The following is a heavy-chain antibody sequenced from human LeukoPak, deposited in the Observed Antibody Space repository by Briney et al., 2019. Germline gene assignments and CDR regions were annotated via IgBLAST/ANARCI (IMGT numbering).Heavy chain of an antibody. CDR1: GGSMNTYF. Sequence: SETLSLTCTVSGGSMNTYFWSWTRQPPGKGLEWIGHIHYSGSTTYDPSLKSRVTISVDVSKNQFSLKLSSVTAADTAVYYCARHKTGGTYPLDYWGQGTLVTVSS. CDR2: IHYSGST. J-gene: IGHJ4*02. CDR3: ARHKTGGTYPLDY. V-gene: IGHV4-59*08. D-gene: IGHD1-26*01.